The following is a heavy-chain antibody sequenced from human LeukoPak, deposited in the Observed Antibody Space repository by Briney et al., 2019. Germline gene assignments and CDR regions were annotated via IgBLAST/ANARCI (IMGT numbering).Heavy chain of an antibody. Sequence: PSETLSLTCTVSGGSISSSSYYWSWIRQPAGKGLEWIGRIYTTGSTNYNPSLKSRVTISVDTSENQFSLRLSSVTAADTAVYYCARQTGSGLFILPGGQGTLVTVSS. CDR3: ARQTGSGLFILP. V-gene: IGHV4-61*02. D-gene: IGHD3/OR15-3a*01. CDR2: IYTTGST. J-gene: IGHJ4*02. CDR1: GGSISSSSYY.